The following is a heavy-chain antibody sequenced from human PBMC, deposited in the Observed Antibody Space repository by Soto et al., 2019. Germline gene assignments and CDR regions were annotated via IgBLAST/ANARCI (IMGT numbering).Heavy chain of an antibody. CDR1: GLTFSTHA. D-gene: IGHD6-13*01. CDR3: ARDQTGITTAGGGRIDH. J-gene: IGHJ4*02. CDR2: VSFDGSNK. V-gene: IGHV3-30-3*01. Sequence: QVQLVESGGGVVQPGRSLRLSCAASGLTFSTHAMHWVRQAPGKGLECVAIVSFDGSNKYYADSVKCRFTISRDNSKNTLYLQMSGLTPEDAAVYYCARDQTGITTAGGGRIDHWGQGTLVTVSS.